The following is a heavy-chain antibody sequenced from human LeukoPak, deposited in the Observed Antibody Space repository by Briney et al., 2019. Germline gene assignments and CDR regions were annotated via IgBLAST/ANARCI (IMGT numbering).Heavy chain of an antibody. V-gene: IGHV1-18*01. CDR1: GYTFTSYG. D-gene: IGHD1-26*01. J-gene: IGHJ4*02. CDR2: ISAYNGDT. CDR3: GRSRYSGNYLGIVDY. Sequence: ASVKVSCKASGYTFTSYGISWVRQAPGQGLEWMGWISAYNGDTNYAQKLQSRVTMTTDTSTNTAYMELRSLRSDDTAVYYCGRSRYSGNYLGIVDYWGQGTLVTVSS.